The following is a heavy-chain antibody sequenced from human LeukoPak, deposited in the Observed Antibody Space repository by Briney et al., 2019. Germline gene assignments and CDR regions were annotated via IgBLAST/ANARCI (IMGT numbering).Heavy chain of an antibody. CDR1: GFTFSSYA. D-gene: IGHD6-13*01. CDR3: AKTQLSEQRGNNWFDP. V-gene: IGHV3-23*01. J-gene: IGHJ5*02. Sequence: HAGGSLRLSCAASGFTFSSYAMSWARQAPGKGLEWVSAISGSGGSTYYADSVKGRFTISRDNSKNTLYLQMNSLRAEDTAVYYCAKTQLSEQRGNNWFDPWGQGTLVTVSS. CDR2: ISGSGGST.